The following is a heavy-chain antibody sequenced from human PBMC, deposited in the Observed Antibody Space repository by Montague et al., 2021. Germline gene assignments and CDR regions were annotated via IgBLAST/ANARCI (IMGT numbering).Heavy chain of an antibody. V-gene: IGHV3-33*01. CDR2: IWHDGSEK. D-gene: IGHD2-2*01. CDR3: VRETLEAPGPKPHYFQF. Sequence: SLRLSCAGSGFTFRHYGMHWVRQAPGKGLEWVAVIWHDGSEKFYADSVKGRLTISRDNSKNTLYLQMDSLKAEDTAVFYCVRETLEAPGPKPHYFQFWGQGTLVTVSS. CDR1: GFTFRHYG. J-gene: IGHJ1*01.